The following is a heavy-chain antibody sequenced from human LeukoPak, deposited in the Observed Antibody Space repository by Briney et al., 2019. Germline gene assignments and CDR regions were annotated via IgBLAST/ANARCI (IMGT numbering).Heavy chain of an antibody. CDR2: ISSSSSYI. Sequence: SCAASGFTFSSYXXNWVRQAPGKXXEWVSSISSSSSYIYYADSVKGRFTISRDNAKNSLYLQMNSLRAEDTAVYYCASLYGSGGGDYWGQGTLVTVSS. CDR1: GFTFSSYX. V-gene: IGHV3-21*01. CDR3: ASLYGSGGGDY. D-gene: IGHD3-10*01. J-gene: IGHJ4*02.